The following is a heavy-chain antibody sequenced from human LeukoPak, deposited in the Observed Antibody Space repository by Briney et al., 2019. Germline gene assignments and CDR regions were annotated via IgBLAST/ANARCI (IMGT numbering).Heavy chain of an antibody. D-gene: IGHD1-26*01. CDR3: AKVEELLPYFDY. CDR1: GGSISSSNW. J-gene: IGHJ4*02. V-gene: IGHV4-4*02. Sequence: SETLSLTCAVSGGSISSSNWWSWVRQPPGKGLEWIGEIYHSGSTNYNPSLKSRVTISVDKSKNQFSLKLSSVTAADTAVYYCAKVEELLPYFDYWGQGTLVTVSS. CDR2: IYHSGST.